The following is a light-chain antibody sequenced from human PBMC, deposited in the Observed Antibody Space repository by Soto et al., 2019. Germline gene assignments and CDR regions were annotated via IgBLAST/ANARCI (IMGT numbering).Light chain of an antibody. CDR3: CSYAGSGTWV. V-gene: IGLV2-23*01. J-gene: IGLJ3*02. Sequence: QSALTQPASVSGSPGQSVTLSCTGTSSDVGNYNLVSWFQHHPGQAPKLMIYEGTKRPSGVSSRFSGSKSGNTASLTISGLQAEDEADYYCCSYAGSGTWVFGGGTKVTVL. CDR2: EGT. CDR1: SSDVGNYNL.